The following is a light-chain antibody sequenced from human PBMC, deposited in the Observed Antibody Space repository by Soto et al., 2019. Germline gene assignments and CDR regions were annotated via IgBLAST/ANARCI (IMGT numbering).Light chain of an antibody. CDR3: SSYTTTFAVV. CDR2: EVS. J-gene: IGLJ2*01. CDR1: SSDVGGHNS. Sequence: QSALTQPASVSGSPGQSITISCTGTSSDVGGHNSVSWYQQHPGEVPKLMISEVSKRPSGVSNRFSGSKSGNTASLTISGLQAEDEADYYCSSYTTTFAVVFGGGT. V-gene: IGLV2-14*01.